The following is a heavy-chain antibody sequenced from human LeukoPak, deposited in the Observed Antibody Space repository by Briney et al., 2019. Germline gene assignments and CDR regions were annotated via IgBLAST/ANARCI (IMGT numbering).Heavy chain of an antibody. CDR2: ISWNGDSM. J-gene: IGHJ4*02. D-gene: IGHD3-22*01. CDR1: GFTVSSNY. CDR3: AKKVTYRDYERRGHSHFDY. Sequence: PGGSLRLSCAASGFTVSSNYMSWVRQAPGKGLEWVSGISWNGDSMAYADSVKGRFSISRDNAEKSLYLQMDNLRPDDTALYYCAKKVTYRDYERRGHSHFDYWGQGTLVTVSS. V-gene: IGHV3-9*01.